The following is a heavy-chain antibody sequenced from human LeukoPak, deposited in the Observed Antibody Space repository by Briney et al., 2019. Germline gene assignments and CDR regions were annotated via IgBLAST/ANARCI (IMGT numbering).Heavy chain of an antibody. Sequence: PSETLSLTCTVSGGSISSGDYYWSWIRQTPGKGLEWIGYIYYSGSTYYNPSLKSRVTISVDTSKNQFSLKLSSVTAADTAVYYCARGFDYYDSSGYYYVGAFDIWGQGTMVTVSS. CDR1: GGSISSGDYY. J-gene: IGHJ3*02. D-gene: IGHD3-22*01. V-gene: IGHV4-30-4*08. CDR3: ARGFDYYDSSGYYYVGAFDI. CDR2: IYYSGST.